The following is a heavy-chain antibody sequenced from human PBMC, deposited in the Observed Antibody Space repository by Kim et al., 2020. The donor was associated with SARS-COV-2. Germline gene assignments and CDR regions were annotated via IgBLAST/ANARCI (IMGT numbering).Heavy chain of an antibody. CDR3: ARGRGAAVAGTVDY. Sequence: SETLSLTCAVYGGSFSGYYWSWIRQPPGKGLEWIGEINHSGSTNYNPSLKSRVTISVDTSKNQFSLKLSSVTAADTAVYYCARGRGAAVAGTVDYWGQGTLVTVSS. CDR1: GGSFSGYY. V-gene: IGHV4-34*01. D-gene: IGHD6-19*01. J-gene: IGHJ4*02. CDR2: INHSGST.